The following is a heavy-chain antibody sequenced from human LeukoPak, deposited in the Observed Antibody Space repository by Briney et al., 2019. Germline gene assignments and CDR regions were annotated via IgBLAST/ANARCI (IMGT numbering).Heavy chain of an antibody. D-gene: IGHD6-13*01. Sequence: ASVKVSCKASGGTFSSYAISWVRQAPGQGLEWMGGIIPIFGTANYAQKFQGRVTITADESTSTAYMELSSLRSEDTAVYYCAQSSSWTYYYYGIDVWGQGTTVTVSS. CDR1: GGTFSSYA. CDR3: AQSSSWTYYYYGIDV. V-gene: IGHV1-69*13. J-gene: IGHJ6*02. CDR2: IIPIFGTA.